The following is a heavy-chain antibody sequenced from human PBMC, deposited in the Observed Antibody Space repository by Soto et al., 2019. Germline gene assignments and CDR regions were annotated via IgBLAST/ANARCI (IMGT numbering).Heavy chain of an antibody. CDR3: AREEVAYYGSGSYNWFDP. V-gene: IGHV4-31*03. CDR1: GGSISSGGYY. Sequence: PSETLSLTCTVSGGSISSGGYYWSWIRQHPGKGLEWIGYIYNSGSTYYNPSLKSRITISVDTSKNQFSLKLSSVTAADTAVYYCAREEVAYYGSGSYNWFDPWGQGTLVTVSS. D-gene: IGHD3-10*01. J-gene: IGHJ5*02. CDR2: IYNSGST.